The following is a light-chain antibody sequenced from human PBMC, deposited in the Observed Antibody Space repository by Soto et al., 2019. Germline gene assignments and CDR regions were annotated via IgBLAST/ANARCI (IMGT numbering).Light chain of an antibody. CDR1: QSISDW. J-gene: IGKJ2*01. V-gene: IGKV1-5*01. CDR3: QQYDSYPYA. Sequence: DIQMTQSPSTLSASVGDTVTVTCRASQSISDWLAWSQTKPGKAPNLLIYDASDWESGVPSRFRDCGSGTLFDLAIRRLHPVDFATLYCQQYDSYPYAFGQGTKL. CDR2: DAS.